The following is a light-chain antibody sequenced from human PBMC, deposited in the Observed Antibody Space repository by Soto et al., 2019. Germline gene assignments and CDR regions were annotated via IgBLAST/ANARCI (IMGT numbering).Light chain of an antibody. CDR1: NIGSKS. CDR2: DDS. Sequence: SYELTQPPSVSVAPGQTARITCGGNNIGSKSVHWYQQKPGQAPVLVVYDDSDRPSGIPERFSGSKSGNTASLTVSGLQAEDEADYYCNSYTGTSNVFGTGTKVTVL. CDR3: NSYTGTSNV. J-gene: IGLJ1*01. V-gene: IGLV3-21*02.